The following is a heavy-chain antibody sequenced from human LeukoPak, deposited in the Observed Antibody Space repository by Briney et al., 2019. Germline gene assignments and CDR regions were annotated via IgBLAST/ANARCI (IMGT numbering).Heavy chain of an antibody. CDR1: GFTFSSYS. D-gene: IGHD1-1*01. CDR2: ISSSSSTI. V-gene: IGHV3-48*01. Sequence: GGSLRLSCAASGFTFSSYSMNWLRQAPGKGLEWVSYISSSSSTIYYADSVKGRFTISRDYAKNSLYLQMNSLRAEDTAVYYCAREGTLLNDYWGQGTLVTVSS. J-gene: IGHJ4*02. CDR3: AREGTLLNDY.